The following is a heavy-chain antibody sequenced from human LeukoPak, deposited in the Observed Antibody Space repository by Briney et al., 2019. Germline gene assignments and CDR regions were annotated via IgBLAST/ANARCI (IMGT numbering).Heavy chain of an antibody. J-gene: IGHJ5*01. CDR3: ARGDGYGYNWFDS. D-gene: IGHD5-24*01. CDR2: ITPIFGTA. CDR1: GGTFSSYA. V-gene: IGHV1-69*05. Sequence: GASVKVSCKASGGTFSSYAISWVRQAPGQGLEWMGGITPIFGTANYAQKFQGRVTITTDESTSTAYMELSSLRSEDTAVYYCARGDGYGYNWFDSWGQGTLVTVSS.